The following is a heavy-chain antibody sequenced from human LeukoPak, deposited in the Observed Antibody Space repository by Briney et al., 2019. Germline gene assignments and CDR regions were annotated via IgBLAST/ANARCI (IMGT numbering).Heavy chain of an antibody. CDR1: GGSISSGSYY. D-gene: IGHD3-10*01. CDR3: ARRITMVRGLDY. CDR2: FYTSGST. V-gene: IGHV4-61*02. Sequence: PSETLSLTCTVSGGSISSGSYYWSWIRQPAGKGLEWIGRFYTSGSTNYNPSLKSRVTISVDTSKNQFSLKLSSVTAADTAVYYCARRITMVRGLDYWGQGTLVTVSS. J-gene: IGHJ4*02.